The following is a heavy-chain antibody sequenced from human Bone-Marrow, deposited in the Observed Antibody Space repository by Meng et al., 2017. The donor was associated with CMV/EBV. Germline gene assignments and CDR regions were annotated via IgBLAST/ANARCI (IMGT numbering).Heavy chain of an antibody. D-gene: IGHD3-3*01. J-gene: IGHJ6*02. CDR2: INSDGSST. CDR1: GFTFSSYW. Sequence: GSLRLSCAASGFTFSSYWMHWVRQAPGKGLVWVSRINSDGSSTSYADSVKGRFTISRDNAKNTLYLQMNSLRAEDTAVYYCARGCYDFWSGYYYYYYYGMDVWGQGTTVTVSS. CDR3: ARGCYDFWSGYYYYYYYGMDV. V-gene: IGHV3-74*01.